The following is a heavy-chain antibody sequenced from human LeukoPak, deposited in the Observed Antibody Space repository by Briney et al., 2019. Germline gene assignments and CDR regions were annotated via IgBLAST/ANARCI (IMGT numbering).Heavy chain of an antibody. D-gene: IGHD6-19*01. CDR1: GGSITSYY. V-gene: IGHV4-59*08. CDR3: ARQVGSVWLFDY. J-gene: IGHJ4*02. CDR2: IYYTGST. Sequence: SETLSLTCTVSGGSITSYYWTWIRQSPEKGLEWIGYIYYTGSTNYNPSLKSRVTMSVDTSKNQFSLKLSSVTAADTAVYYCARQVGSVWLFDYWGQGSLVTVS.